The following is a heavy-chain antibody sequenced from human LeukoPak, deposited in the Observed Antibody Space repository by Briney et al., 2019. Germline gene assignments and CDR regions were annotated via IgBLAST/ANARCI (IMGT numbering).Heavy chain of an antibody. CDR2: ISYDGTKT. Sequence: GGSLRLSCTPSGVTFSNYALAWVRQAPGKGLEWVAAISYDGTKTYYTDSVRGRFTISRDDPDNTLSLQMDSLRGEDTALYYCASSTTVAGTFWFDPWGQGTLVIVSS. V-gene: IGHV3-30*04. D-gene: IGHD6-19*01. J-gene: IGHJ5*02. CDR1: GVTFSNYA. CDR3: ASSTTVAGTFWFDP.